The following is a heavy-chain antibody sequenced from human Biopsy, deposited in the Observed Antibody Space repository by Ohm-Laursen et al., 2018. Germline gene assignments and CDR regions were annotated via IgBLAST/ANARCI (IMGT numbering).Heavy chain of an antibody. D-gene: IGHD1-14*01. CDR2: IYTSGIT. CDR3: ARDRGRRGWFDP. CDR1: GGSLSSYS. V-gene: IGHV4-4*07. Sequence: SDTLSLTCPVSGGSLSSYSWSWIRQPAGKGLEWIGQIYTSGITNYNPSLKSRVTMSVDTSKNKFSLRVSSVTAADTAVYYCARDRGRRGWFDPWGQGTLVTVSS. J-gene: IGHJ5*02.